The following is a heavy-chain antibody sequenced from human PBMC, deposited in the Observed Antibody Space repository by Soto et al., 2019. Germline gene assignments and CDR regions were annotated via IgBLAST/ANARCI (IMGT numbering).Heavy chain of an antibody. CDR3: ARSPMYYYTSSRYFDL. CDR1: DGSISSYY. J-gene: IGHJ2*01. Sequence: QVQLQESGPGLVKPSETLSLTCSVTDGSISSYYWSWIRQPPGKGLEWIGYIDYSGITNYNPSLKRRVTIALGTSKDQVSMKLTSVTAADTAMYDGARSPMYYYTSSRYFDLWVRGTPVTVSS. V-gene: IGHV4-59*01. D-gene: IGHD3-3*01. CDR2: IDYSGIT.